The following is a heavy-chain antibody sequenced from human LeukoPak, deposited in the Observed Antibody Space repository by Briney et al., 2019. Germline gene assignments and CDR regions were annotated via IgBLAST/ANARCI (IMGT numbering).Heavy chain of an antibody. J-gene: IGHJ4*02. D-gene: IGHD2-8*01. CDR2: ISGSGGST. Sequence: GSLRLSCPASGFTFSSYAMSWVRQAPGKGLEWVSAISGSGGSTYYADSVKGRFTISRDNSKNTLYLQMNSLRAEDTAVYYCAKGRRILYHFDYWGQGTLVTVSS. CDR3: AKGRRILYHFDY. V-gene: IGHV3-23*01. CDR1: GFTFSSYA.